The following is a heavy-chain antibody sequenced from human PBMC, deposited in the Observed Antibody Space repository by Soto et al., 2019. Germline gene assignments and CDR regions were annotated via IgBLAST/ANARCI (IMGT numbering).Heavy chain of an antibody. V-gene: IGHV3-30*18. CDR1: GFTFNNFG. CDR3: AKWGVTGHGMDV. J-gene: IGHJ6*02. CDR2: TSYDGRKK. D-gene: IGHD3-10*01. Sequence: QVQLVESGGGVVQPGRSLRLSCVVSGFTFNNFGMHWVRQAPGKGLEWVAVTSYDGRKKYYADPVKGRFTISRDNSKNTLYLQMNSLRAEDTAVYYCAKWGVTGHGMDVWGQGTTVTVSS.